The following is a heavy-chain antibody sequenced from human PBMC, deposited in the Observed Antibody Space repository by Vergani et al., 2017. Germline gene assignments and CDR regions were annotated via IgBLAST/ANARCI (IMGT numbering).Heavy chain of an antibody. CDR3: ARGSTHWKQGGFDI. CDR2: IYTTGSN. CDR1: GDSLFSGNYY. Sequence: QVQLQESGPGLVKPSQTLSLTCAVSGDSLFSGNYYWNWIRQPAENELEWIGRIYTTGSNDYNPSLKSRVTMSLDSSRSHFSLRLSSVTAADTAIYFCARGSTHWKQGGFDIWGQGTKVTVSS. J-gene: IGHJ3*02. D-gene: IGHD1-1*01. V-gene: IGHV4-61*02.